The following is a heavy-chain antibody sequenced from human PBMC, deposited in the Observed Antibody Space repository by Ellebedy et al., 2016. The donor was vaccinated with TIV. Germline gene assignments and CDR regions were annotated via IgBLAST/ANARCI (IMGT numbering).Heavy chain of an antibody. D-gene: IGHD3-16*02. CDR3: ARFRDYVWGSYRFGTPGYFDY. V-gene: IGHV1-3*01. J-gene: IGHJ4*02. Sequence: NFQGRVTITRDTSASTAYMELSSLRSEDTAVYYCARFRDYVWGSYRFGTPGYFDYWGQGTLVTVSS.